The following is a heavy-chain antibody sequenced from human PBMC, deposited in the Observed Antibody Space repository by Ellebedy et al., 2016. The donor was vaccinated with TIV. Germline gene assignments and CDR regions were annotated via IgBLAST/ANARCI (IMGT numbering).Heavy chain of an antibody. V-gene: IGHV3-23*01. CDR1: GFSFSNYA. J-gene: IGHJ4*02. CDR2: ISVGGYQT. D-gene: IGHD5-12*01. CDR3: VKGGQVAPGRHPYFDN. Sequence: GGSLRLSCAASGFSFSNYAMSWVRQAPGKGLELVSMISVGGYQTRYGESVRGRFTISRDDSKNTLFLQMNSLRAEDTALYYCVKGGQVAPGRHPYFDNWGQGTLVIVSS.